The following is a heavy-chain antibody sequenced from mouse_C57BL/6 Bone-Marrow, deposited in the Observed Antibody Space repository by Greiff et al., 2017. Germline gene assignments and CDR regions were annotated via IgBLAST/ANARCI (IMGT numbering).Heavy chain of an antibody. D-gene: IGHD2-1*01. J-gene: IGHJ3*01. CDR3: AREIYYGLAY. V-gene: IGHV5-4*01. CDR1: GFTFSSYA. Sequence: EVMLVESGGGLVKPGGSLKLSCAASGFTFSSYAMSWVRQTPEKRLEWVATISDGGSYTYYPDNVKGRFTISRDNAKTNLYLQMSHLKSEDTAMCYCAREIYYGLAYWGQGTLVTVSA. CDR2: ISDGGSYT.